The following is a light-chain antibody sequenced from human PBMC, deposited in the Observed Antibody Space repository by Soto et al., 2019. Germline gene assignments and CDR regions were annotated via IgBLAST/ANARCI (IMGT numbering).Light chain of an antibody. CDR2: QDS. Sequence: SYELTQPPSVSGSPGQTASITCSGDKLGDKYACWYQQKPGQSPVLVIYQDSKRPSGIPERFSGSNSGNTATLTISGTQAMDEADYYCQAWDSSTDVFGTGTKLTVL. CDR1: KLGDKY. V-gene: IGLV3-1*01. CDR3: QAWDSSTDV. J-gene: IGLJ1*01.